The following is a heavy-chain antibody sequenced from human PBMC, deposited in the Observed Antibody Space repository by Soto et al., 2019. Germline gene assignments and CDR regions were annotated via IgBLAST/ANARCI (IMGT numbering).Heavy chain of an antibody. Sequence: TLSLTCTVSGGSVSSDTHYWSWIRQPPGKRLGWFGFIYSSGSTNYNPYLKSGVTMSVDTSKNQFSLKLRSVIVADTAVYHCARFVRSCSGTTCYTRSDVWGQGTTVTVSS. D-gene: IGHD2-2*02. CDR3: ARFVRSCSGTTCYTRSDV. V-gene: IGHV4-61*01. CDR2: IYSSGST. CDR1: GGSVSSDTHY. J-gene: IGHJ6*02.